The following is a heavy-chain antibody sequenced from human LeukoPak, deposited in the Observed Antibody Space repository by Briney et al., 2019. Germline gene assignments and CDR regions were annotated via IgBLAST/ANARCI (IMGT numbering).Heavy chain of an antibody. V-gene: IGHV3-21*01. J-gene: IGHJ3*02. CDR1: GFTFSSYS. CDR2: ISSSSSYI. CDR3: AREASHDAFDI. Sequence: PGGSLRLSCAASGFTFSSYSMNWVRQAPGKGLEWVSSISSSSSYIYYADSVKGRFTISRDNAKNSLYLQMNGLRAEDTAVYYCAREASHDAFDIWGQGTMVTVSS.